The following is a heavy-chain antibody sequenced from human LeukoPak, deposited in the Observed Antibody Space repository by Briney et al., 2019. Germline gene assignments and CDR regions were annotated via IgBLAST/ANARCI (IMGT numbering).Heavy chain of an antibody. CDR3: AKDIPPLGAIFGVVTYY. CDR2: IWYDGSNK. V-gene: IGHV3-33*06. Sequence: GGSLRLSCAASGFTFSSYGTHWVRQAPGKGLEWVAVIWYDGSNKYYADSVKGRFTISRDNSKNTLYLQMNSLRAEDTAVYYCAKDIPPLGAIFGVVTYYWGQGTLVTVSS. D-gene: IGHD3-3*01. J-gene: IGHJ4*02. CDR1: GFTFSSYG.